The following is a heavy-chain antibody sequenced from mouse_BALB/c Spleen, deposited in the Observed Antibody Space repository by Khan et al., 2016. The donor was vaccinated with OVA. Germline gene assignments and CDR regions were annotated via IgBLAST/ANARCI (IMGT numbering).Heavy chain of an antibody. CDR2: VNPNTDNI. J-gene: IGHJ3*01. CDR3: ARVYDFFAS. CDR1: GYSFTLYY. D-gene: IGHD2-12*01. V-gene: IGHV1-26*01. Sequence: EVQLQQSGPDLVKPGASVKISCKASGYSFTLYYMSWVKQSHGKSLEWIGRVNPNTDNINYNQEFKGKAILTVEKYSNTAYMELRRLTSEDSAVYFCARVYDFFASWGQGTLVTVSA.